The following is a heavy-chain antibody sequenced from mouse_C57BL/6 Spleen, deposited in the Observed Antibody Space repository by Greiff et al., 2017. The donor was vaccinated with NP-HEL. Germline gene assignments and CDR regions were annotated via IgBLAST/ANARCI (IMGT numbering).Heavy chain of an antibody. J-gene: IGHJ2*01. Sequence: EVQLVESGEGLVKPGGSLKLSCAASGFTFSSYAMSWVRQTPEKRLEWVAYISSGGDYIYYADTVKGRFTISRDNARNTLYLQMSSLKSEDTAMYYCTRGGYYGNYVDYWGQGTTLTVSS. D-gene: IGHD2-1*01. V-gene: IGHV5-9-1*02. CDR2: ISSGGDYI. CDR1: GFTFSSYA. CDR3: TRGGYYGNYVDY.